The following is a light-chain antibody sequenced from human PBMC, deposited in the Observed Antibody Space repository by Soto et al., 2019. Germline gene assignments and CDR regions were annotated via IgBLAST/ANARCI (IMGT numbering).Light chain of an antibody. CDR1: QSISSR. CDR2: DAS. Sequence: DIQMTQSPSTLSESVGARVTITCRASQSISSRLAWYQQKPGKASKFLVYDASNLESGVPSRFCGRGLGTEFPLTISSLQPEDFATYYCLQDYSFPLRFGGGTKV. J-gene: IGKJ4*02. V-gene: IGKV1-5*01. CDR3: LQDYSFPLR.